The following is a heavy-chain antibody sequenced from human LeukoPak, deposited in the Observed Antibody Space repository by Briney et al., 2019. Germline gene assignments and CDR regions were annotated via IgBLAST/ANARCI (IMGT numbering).Heavy chain of an antibody. CDR3: ARGGSRIAVAGTALFDY. V-gene: IGHV4-59*01. J-gene: IGHJ4*02. Sequence: SETLSLTCTVSGGSISSYYWSWIRQPPGKGLEWIGYIYYSGSTNYNPSLKSRVTISVDTSKNQFSLKLSSVTAADTAVYYCARGGSRIAVAGTALFDYWGQGTLVTVSS. D-gene: IGHD6-19*01. CDR2: IYYSGST. CDR1: GGSISSYY.